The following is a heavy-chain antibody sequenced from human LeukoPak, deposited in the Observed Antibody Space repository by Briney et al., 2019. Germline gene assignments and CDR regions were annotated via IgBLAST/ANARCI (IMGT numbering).Heavy chain of an antibody. V-gene: IGHV3-33*01. CDR2: IWYDGSNK. CDR1: GFTFSSYG. D-gene: IGHD3-22*01. J-gene: IGHJ5*02. Sequence: GGSLRLSCAASGFTFSSYGMHWVRQAPGKGLEWVAVIWYDGSNKYYADSVKGRFTISRDNSKNTLYLQMNSPRAEDTAVYYCARDWVYYDSSGYEVDWFDPWGQGTLVTVSS. CDR3: ARDWVYYDSSGYEVDWFDP.